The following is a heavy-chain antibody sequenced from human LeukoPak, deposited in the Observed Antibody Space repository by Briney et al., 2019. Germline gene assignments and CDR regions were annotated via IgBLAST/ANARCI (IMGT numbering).Heavy chain of an antibody. CDR1: GFTFSSYG. Sequence: GGSLRLSCAASGFTFSSYGMHWVRQAPGKGLEWVAVIPYDGSNKYYADSVKGRFTISRDNSKNTLYLQMNSLRAEDTAVYYCAKVGGYYYDSSGYYYPPFDAFDIWGQGTMVTVSS. CDR2: IPYDGSNK. D-gene: IGHD3-22*01. J-gene: IGHJ3*02. CDR3: AKVGGYYYDSSGYYYPPFDAFDI. V-gene: IGHV3-30*18.